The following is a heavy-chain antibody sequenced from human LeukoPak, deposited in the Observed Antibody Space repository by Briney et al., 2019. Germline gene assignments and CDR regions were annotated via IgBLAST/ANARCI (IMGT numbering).Heavy chain of an antibody. Sequence: VWSLRLSCAASGFSLITYWMSWVRQPPGKGLEWVANIRQGGSQKHHVDSMKGRFTISRDDATNSLYQQMTSLRAEDTAVYSCARDRGWIAAAGQNYYFDGWGQGTLVTVSS. V-gene: IGHV3-7*03. D-gene: IGHD6-13*01. J-gene: IGHJ4*02. CDR2: IRQGGSQK. CDR3: ARDRGWIAAAGQNYYFDG. CDR1: GFSLITYW.